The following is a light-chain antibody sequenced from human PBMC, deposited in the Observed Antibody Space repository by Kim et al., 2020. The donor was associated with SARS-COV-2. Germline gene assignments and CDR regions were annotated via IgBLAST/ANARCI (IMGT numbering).Light chain of an antibody. Sequence: AIRITQSPSSLSASTGDRVTITCRASQGISSYLAWYQQKPGKAPKLLIYAASTLQSGVPSRFSGSGSGTDFTLTISCLQSEDFATYYCQQYYSYHVAFGQGTKVEIK. J-gene: IGKJ1*01. V-gene: IGKV1-8*01. CDR1: QGISSY. CDR3: QQYYSYHVA. CDR2: AAS.